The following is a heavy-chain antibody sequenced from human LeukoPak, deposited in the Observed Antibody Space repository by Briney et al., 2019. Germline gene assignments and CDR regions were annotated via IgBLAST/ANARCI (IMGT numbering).Heavy chain of an antibody. CDR2: IKQDGSEK. J-gene: IGHJ3*02. Sequence: PGGSLRLSCAASGFTFSSYWMSWVRQAPGKGLEWVANIKQDGSEKYYVDSVKGRFTISRDNAKNSLYLQMNSLRAEDTAVYYCARGSFLSDGAFDIWGQGTMVTVSS. CDR1: GFTFSSYW. V-gene: IGHV3-7*04. CDR3: ARGSFLSDGAFDI.